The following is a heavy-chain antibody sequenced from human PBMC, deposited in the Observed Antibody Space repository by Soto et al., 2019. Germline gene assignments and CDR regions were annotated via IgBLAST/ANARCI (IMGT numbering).Heavy chain of an antibody. CDR2: MNPNSGTT. CDR3: ARGPLVSYGDSPDNY. Sequence: SVKVSCKASGYTFTSYDITWVRQATGQGLEWMGWMNPNSGTTGYAQKFPGRVTMTRNTSISTAYMELSSLRSEDTAVYYCARGPLVSYGDSPDNYWGQGTLVTVSS. J-gene: IGHJ4*02. D-gene: IGHD4-17*01. V-gene: IGHV1-8*01. CDR1: GYTFTSYD.